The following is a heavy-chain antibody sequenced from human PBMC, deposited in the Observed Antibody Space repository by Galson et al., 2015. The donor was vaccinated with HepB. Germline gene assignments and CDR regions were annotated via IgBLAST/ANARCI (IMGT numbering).Heavy chain of an antibody. Sequence: SLRLSCAASEFDLRSHYINWVRQAPGTGLEWVSDIYSGGSTYFADSVKGRFTISRHNSENTLYLQMNSLKIEDTAVYYCARDIFGNGAFDIWGQGTILTVSS. J-gene: IGHJ3*02. CDR2: IYSGGST. V-gene: IGHV3-53*04. CDR1: EFDLRSHY. CDR3: ARDIFGNGAFDI. D-gene: IGHD3-3*02.